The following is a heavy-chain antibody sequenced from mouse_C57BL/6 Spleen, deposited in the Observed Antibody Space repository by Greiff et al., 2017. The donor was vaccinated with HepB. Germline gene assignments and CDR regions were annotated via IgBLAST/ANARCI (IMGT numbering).Heavy chain of an antibody. CDR2: IDPSDSYT. CDR1: GYTFTSYW. CDR3: ARWGDFAY. J-gene: IGHJ3*01. Sequence: VQLQQPGAELVMPGASVKLSCKASGYTFTSYWMHWVKQRPGQGLEWIGEIDPSDSYTNYNQKFKGKSTLTVDKSSSTAYMQLSSLTSEDSAVYYCARWGDFAYWGQGTLVTVSA. V-gene: IGHV1-69*01.